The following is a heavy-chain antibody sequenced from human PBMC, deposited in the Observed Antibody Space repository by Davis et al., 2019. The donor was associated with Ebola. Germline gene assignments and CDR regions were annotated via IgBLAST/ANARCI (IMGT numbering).Heavy chain of an antibody. CDR3: TTRIVVLGNWFDP. CDR2: IKSKTDGGTT. V-gene: IGHV3-15*07. J-gene: IGHJ5*02. CDR1: GFTFSNAW. D-gene: IGHD2-15*01. Sequence: PGGSLRLSCAASGFTFSNAWMNWVRQAPGKGLEWVGRIKSKTDGGTTDYAAPVKGRFTISRDDSKNTLYLQMNSLKTEDTAVYYCTTRIVVLGNWFDPWGQGTLVTVSS.